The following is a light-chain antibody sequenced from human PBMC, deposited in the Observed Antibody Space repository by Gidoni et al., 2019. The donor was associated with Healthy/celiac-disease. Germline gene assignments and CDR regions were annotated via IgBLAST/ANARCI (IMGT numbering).Light chain of an antibody. CDR3: QQYNSYSWT. CDR1: QSISSW. Sequence: EIQMTQSPCTLSASVGDRVTITCRASQSISSWLAWYQQKPGKAPKLLIYDASSLESGVPSRFSGSGSGTEFTLTISSLQPDDFATYYCQQYNSYSWTFGQGTKVEIK. V-gene: IGKV1-5*01. J-gene: IGKJ1*01. CDR2: DAS.